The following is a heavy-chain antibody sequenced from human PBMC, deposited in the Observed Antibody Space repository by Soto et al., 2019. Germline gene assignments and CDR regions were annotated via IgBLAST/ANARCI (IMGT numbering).Heavy chain of an antibody. D-gene: IGHD3-22*01. Sequence: ASVKVSCKASGYTFTSYAMHWVRQAPGQRLEWMGWINAGNGNTKYSQKFQGRVTITRDTSASTAYMELSSLRSEDTAVYYCARWADDSSGYYYGAVDYWGQGTLVTVLL. J-gene: IGHJ4*02. CDR1: GYTFTSYA. CDR3: ARWADDSSGYYYGAVDY. V-gene: IGHV1-3*01. CDR2: INAGNGNT.